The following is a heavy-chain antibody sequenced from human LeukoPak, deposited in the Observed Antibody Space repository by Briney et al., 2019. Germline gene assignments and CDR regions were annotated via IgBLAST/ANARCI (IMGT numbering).Heavy chain of an antibody. CDR3: ATVDSYYYDSSGYY. CDR1: GFTFSNAW. V-gene: IGHV3-21*01. J-gene: IGHJ4*02. D-gene: IGHD3-22*01. CDR2: ISSSSSYI. Sequence: PGGSLRLSCAASGFTFSNAWMSWVRQPPGKGLEWVSSISSSSSYIYYADSVKGRFTISRDNAKNSLYLQMNSLRAEDTAVYYCATVDSYYYDSSGYYWGQGTLVTVSS.